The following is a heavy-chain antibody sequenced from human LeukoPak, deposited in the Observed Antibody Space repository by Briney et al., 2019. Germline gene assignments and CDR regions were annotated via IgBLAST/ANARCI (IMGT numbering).Heavy chain of an antibody. CDR3: ARDSNEVVWSFDS. D-gene: IGHD2-21*01. CDR2: ISGSGGST. Sequence: PTGGSLRLSCAASGFTFSSYAMSWVRQAPGKGLEWVSAISGSGGSTYYADSVKGRFTISRDNSKNTLYLQMNSLRAEDTAVYYCARDSNEVVWSFDSWGQGTLVTVSS. V-gene: IGHV3-23*01. J-gene: IGHJ4*02. CDR1: GFTFSSYA.